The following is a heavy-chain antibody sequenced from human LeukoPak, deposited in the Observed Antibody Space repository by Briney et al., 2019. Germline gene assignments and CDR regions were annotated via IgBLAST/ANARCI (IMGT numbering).Heavy chain of an antibody. D-gene: IGHD3-10*01. Sequence: GGSLRLSCVASGFTFSDYYMSWVRQPPGKGLDWLANIKQDGSEKYYVDSVKGRFTISRDNAKNSLYLKMNSLRAEDTAVYYCARDWYYYGSGRYYNYWGQGTLVTVSS. CDR2: IKQDGSEK. CDR1: GFTFSDYY. V-gene: IGHV3-7*03. J-gene: IGHJ4*02. CDR3: ARDWYYYGSGRYYNY.